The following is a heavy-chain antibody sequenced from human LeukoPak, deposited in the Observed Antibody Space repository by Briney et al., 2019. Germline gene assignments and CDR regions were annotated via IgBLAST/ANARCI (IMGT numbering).Heavy chain of an antibody. D-gene: IGHD3-22*01. CDR2: ISWNSGSI. V-gene: IGHV3-9*01. CDR3: ARRPYYYDSLDY. Sequence: GGSLRLSCAASGFTFDNYAMHWVRQVPGKGLEWVSGISWNSGSIAYADSVKGRFTISRDNAKNSLYLQMNSLRAEDTAVYYCARRPYYYDSLDYWGQGTLVTVSS. J-gene: IGHJ4*02. CDR1: GFTFDNYA.